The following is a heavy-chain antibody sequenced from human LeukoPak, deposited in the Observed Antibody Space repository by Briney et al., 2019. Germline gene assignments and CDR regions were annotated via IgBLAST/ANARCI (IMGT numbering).Heavy chain of an antibody. V-gene: IGHV4-59*02. CDR1: GGSVSSHY. J-gene: IGHJ5*02. CDR3: ARGGWFDP. Sequence: SETLSLTSPVSGGSVSSHYWSWIRQPPGKGLEWIGYIYYSGSTNYNPSLKSRVTISVDTSKNQFSLKLSSVTAADTAVYYCARGGWFDPWGQGTLVTVSS. CDR2: IYYSGST.